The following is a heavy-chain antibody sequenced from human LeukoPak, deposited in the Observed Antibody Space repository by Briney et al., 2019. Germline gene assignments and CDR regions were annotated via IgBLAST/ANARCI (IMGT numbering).Heavy chain of an antibody. CDR2: IYYTGGT. V-gene: IGHV4-38-2*02. D-gene: IGHD5-18*01. Sequence: SETLSLTCSVSGYSISSGYYWGWIRQPPGRGREWIGSIYYTGGTLYNPSLKSRVSMSVDTSTNQFSLKLTSVTAADTAVYYCARDRTGRNTAQDDYWGQGTLVTVSS. CDR3: ARDRTGRNTAQDDY. CDR1: GYSISSGYY. J-gene: IGHJ4*02.